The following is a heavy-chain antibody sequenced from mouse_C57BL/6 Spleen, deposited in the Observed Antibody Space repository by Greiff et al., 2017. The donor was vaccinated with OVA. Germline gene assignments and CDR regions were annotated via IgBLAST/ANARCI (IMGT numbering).Heavy chain of an antibody. D-gene: IGHD2-5*01. Sequence: EVKLMESGPELVKPGASVKIPCKASGYTFTDYNMDWVKQSHGKSLEWIGDINPNNGGTIYNQKFKGKATLTVDKSSSTAYMELRSLTSEDTAVYYCARWGSNQTFPFAYWGQGTLVTVSA. V-gene: IGHV1-18*01. J-gene: IGHJ3*01. CDR1: GYTFTDYN. CDR3: ARWGSNQTFPFAY. CDR2: INPNNGGT.